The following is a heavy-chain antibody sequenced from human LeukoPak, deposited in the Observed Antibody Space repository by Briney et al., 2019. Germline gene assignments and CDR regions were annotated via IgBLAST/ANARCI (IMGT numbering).Heavy chain of an antibody. CDR2: INHSGST. V-gene: IGHV4-34*01. J-gene: IGHJ6*02. D-gene: IGHD2-8*01. CDR3: ARGYCTNGDCYGMDV. Sequence: PSETLSLTCAVYGGSFSGYYWSWIRLPPGKGLEWIGEINHSGSTNYNPSLKSRVTISVDTSKNQFSLKLSSVTAADTAVYYCARGYCTNGDCYGMDVWGQGTTVTVSS. CDR1: GGSFSGYY.